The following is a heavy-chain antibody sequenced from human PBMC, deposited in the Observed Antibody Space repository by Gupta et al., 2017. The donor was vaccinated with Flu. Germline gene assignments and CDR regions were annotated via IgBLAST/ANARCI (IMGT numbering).Heavy chain of an antibody. V-gene: IGHV3-48*03. D-gene: IGHD5-18*01. Sequence: EVQLVESGGGLVQPGGSLRLSCAASGFTFSSYEMNWVRQAQGKGLEWVSYISSSGSTIYYADSVKGRFTISRDNAKNSLYLQMNSLRAEDTAVYYCARVARGYSYGFMMDYWGQGTLVTVSS. CDR3: ARVARGYSYGFMMDY. CDR2: ISSSGSTI. J-gene: IGHJ4*02. CDR1: GFTFSSYE.